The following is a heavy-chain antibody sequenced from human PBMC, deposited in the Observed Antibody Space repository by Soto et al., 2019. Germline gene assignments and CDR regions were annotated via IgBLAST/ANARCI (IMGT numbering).Heavy chain of an antibody. D-gene: IGHD4-4*01. CDR3: AKADSNYAGRCSSCYMDV. CDR2: ISGYNGNT. Sequence: QVQLVQSGTEVKKPGASVKVSCKASGYTFRSYGISWVRQAPGQGLEWMGWISGYNGNTHYSQKFQGKVTMTTDTSTSTAYMELRNLRADDTAVYYCAKADSNYAGRCSSCYMDVWGTGTMVTVSS. J-gene: IGHJ6*03. V-gene: IGHV1-18*01. CDR1: GYTFRSYG.